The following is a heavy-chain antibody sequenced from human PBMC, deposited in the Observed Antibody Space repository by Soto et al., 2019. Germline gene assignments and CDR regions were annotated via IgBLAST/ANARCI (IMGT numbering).Heavy chain of an antibody. CDR3: ARRGAWSKDYSNYYRRHV. V-gene: IGHV4-34*01. Sequence: PGKGLEWIGEINHSGSTNYNPSLKSRVTISVGTSKNQFSLKLSSVTAADTAVYYCARRGAWSKDYSNYYRRHVWGQWTT. CDR2: INHSGST. J-gene: IGHJ6*02. D-gene: IGHD2-15*01.